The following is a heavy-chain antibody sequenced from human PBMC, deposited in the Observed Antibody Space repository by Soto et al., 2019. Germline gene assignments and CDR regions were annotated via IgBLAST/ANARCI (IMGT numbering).Heavy chain of an antibody. J-gene: IGHJ4*02. V-gene: IGHV2-26*01. Sequence: SGPTLVNPTETLTLTCTVSGFSLSNARMGVSWIRQPPGKALEWLAHIFSNDEKSYSTSLESRLTISKDTSKSQVVLTMTNMGPVDTATYYCARYSSSWYYFDYWGQGTLVTVSS. CDR2: IFSNDEK. CDR1: GFSLSNARMG. CDR3: ARYSSSWYYFDY. D-gene: IGHD6-13*01.